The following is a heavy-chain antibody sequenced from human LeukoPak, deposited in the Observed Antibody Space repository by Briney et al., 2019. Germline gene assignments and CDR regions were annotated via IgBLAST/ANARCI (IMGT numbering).Heavy chain of an antibody. CDR3: GRVPPSGFQLLSSDY. J-gene: IGHJ4*02. Sequence: GGSLRLSCAASGFTFSSYGMHWVRQAPGKGLEWVAVISYDGSNKYYADSVKGRFTISRDNSKNTLYLQMNSLRAEDTAVYYCGRVPPSGFQLLSSDYWGQGTLVSVSS. D-gene: IGHD2-2*01. CDR1: GFTFSSYG. CDR2: ISYDGSNK. V-gene: IGHV3-30*03.